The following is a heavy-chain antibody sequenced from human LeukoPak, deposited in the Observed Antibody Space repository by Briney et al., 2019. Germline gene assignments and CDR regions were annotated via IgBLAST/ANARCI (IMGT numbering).Heavy chain of an antibody. CDR3: ARATDTATARSDY. J-gene: IGHJ4*02. CDR2: IYYSRST. Sequence: SETLCLTCTDSGASISRYYWRWIRQPPGKGLDWIVYIYYSRSTNYNPFLRSRVTISVDTSKNQFSLKLSSVTAADTAVYYCARATDTATARSDYWGQGTLVTVSS. D-gene: IGHD5-18*01. CDR1: GASISRYY. V-gene: IGHV4-59*01.